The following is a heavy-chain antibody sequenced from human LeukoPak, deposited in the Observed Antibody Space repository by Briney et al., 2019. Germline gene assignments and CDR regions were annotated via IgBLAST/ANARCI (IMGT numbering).Heavy chain of an antibody. Sequence: ASVKVSCKASGYTFTNYYMHWVRQAPGQGLEWMGIINPSGGSTSYAQKFQGRVTMTRDMSTSKVYMELSSLTSEDTAVYYCARDRDYGDYDDYYYMDVWGKGTTVTVSS. V-gene: IGHV1-46*01. CDR2: INPSGGST. CDR3: ARDRDYGDYDDYYYMDV. CDR1: GYTFTNYY. D-gene: IGHD4-17*01. J-gene: IGHJ6*03.